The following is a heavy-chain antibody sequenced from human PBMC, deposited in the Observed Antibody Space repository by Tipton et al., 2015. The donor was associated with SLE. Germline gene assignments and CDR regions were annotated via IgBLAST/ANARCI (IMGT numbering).Heavy chain of an antibody. Sequence: CAVYGGSFSGYYWSWIRQPPGKGLEWIGEINHSGSTNYNPSLKSRVTISVDTSKNQFSLKLSSVTAADTAVYYCARGPAFGRKKSYFDYWGQGTLVTVSS. CDR2: INHSGST. D-gene: IGHD2-15*01. CDR3: ARGPAFGRKKSYFDY. J-gene: IGHJ4*02. V-gene: IGHV4-34*01. CDR1: GGSFSGYY.